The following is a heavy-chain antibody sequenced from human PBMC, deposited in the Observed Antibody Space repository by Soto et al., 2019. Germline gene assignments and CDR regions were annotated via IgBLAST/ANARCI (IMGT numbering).Heavy chain of an antibody. Sequence: SETLSLTCTVSGGFIISDYWIWIRQPPGQGLEWIGYIYYSGSTNYNPSLRSRVTISLDTSKKQFSLKLSSVTAADTAVYYCARDILTGRMGMDVWGQGTTVTISS. V-gene: IGHV4-59*01. CDR2: IYYSGST. J-gene: IGHJ6*02. CDR3: ARDILTGRMGMDV. D-gene: IGHD3-9*01. CDR1: GGFIISDY.